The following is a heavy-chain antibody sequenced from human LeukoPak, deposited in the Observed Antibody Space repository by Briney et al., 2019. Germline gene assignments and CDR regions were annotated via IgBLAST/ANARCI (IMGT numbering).Heavy chain of an antibody. D-gene: IGHD1-26*01. Sequence: SETLSLTCTVSGGSISSSSYYWGWIRQPPGKRLECIGSIYYSGSTYYNPSLKSRVTISVDTSKNQFSLKLSSVTAADTAVYYCARVRVGAKPYYYYYMDVWGKGTTVTVSS. CDR1: GGSISSSSYY. CDR2: IYYSGST. V-gene: IGHV4-39*07. CDR3: ARVRVGAKPYYYYYMDV. J-gene: IGHJ6*03.